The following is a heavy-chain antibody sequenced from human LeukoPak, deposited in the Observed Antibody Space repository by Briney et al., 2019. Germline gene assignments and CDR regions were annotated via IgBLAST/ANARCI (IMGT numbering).Heavy chain of an antibody. CDR1: GVSMSNRY. D-gene: IGHD6-13*01. CDR3: ASRPGGSTWYGVFDF. V-gene: IGHV4-59*11. CDR2: IYGSETT. Sequence: PSETLSLTCTVSGVSMSNRYWSWIRQPPGKGLEWIGYIYGSETTNYNPSLKSRVTMSVDSSKNQFSLNLSSVTAADTALYYCASRPGGSTWYGVFDFWSRGTLVTVSS. J-gene: IGHJ4*02.